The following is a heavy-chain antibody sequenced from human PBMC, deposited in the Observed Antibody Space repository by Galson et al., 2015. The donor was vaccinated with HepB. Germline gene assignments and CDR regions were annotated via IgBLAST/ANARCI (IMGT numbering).Heavy chain of an antibody. V-gene: IGHV1-46*01. CDR3: ARGEAVAGTGEPGADY. Sequence: SCKAFGYTFTSYYMHWVRQAPGQGLEWMGMINPSGGSTSDAQKFQGRVTMTRDTSTSTVYMELSSLRSDDTAVYYCARGEAVAGTGEPGADYWGQGTRVTVSS. CDR1: GYTFTSYY. D-gene: IGHD6-19*01. J-gene: IGHJ4*02. CDR2: INPSGGST.